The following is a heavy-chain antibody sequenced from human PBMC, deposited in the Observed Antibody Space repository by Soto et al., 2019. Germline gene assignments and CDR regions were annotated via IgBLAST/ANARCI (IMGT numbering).Heavy chain of an antibody. V-gene: IGHV1-46*01. CDR2: INPSGGST. CDR1: GYTFTSYY. Sequence: GASVKVSCKASGYTFTSYYMHWVRQAPGQGLEWMGIINPSGGSTSYAQKFQGRVTMTRDTSTSTVYMELSSLRSEDTAVYYCASATPQRGYYPPHDAFDIWGQGTMVTVSS. J-gene: IGHJ3*02. CDR3: ASATPQRGYYPPHDAFDI. D-gene: IGHD3-22*01.